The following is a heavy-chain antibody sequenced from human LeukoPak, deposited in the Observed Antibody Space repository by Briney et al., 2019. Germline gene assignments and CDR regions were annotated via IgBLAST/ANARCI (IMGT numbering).Heavy chain of an antibody. CDR1: GGSISSSSYY. V-gene: IGHV4-39*07. Sequence: SETLSLTCSVSGGSISSSSYYWGWIRQPPGKGLEWIGSIYYSGSTYYNPSLKSRVTISVDTSKNQFSLKLSSVTAADTAVYYCARDIYCSGGSCYSMGPRDWFDPWGQGTLVTVSS. J-gene: IGHJ5*02. CDR3: ARDIYCSGGSCYSMGPRDWFDP. D-gene: IGHD2-15*01. CDR2: IYYSGST.